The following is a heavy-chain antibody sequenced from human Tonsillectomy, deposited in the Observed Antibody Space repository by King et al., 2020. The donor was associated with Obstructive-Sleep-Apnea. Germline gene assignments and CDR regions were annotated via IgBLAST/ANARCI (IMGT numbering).Heavy chain of an antibody. CDR2: IYSGGST. D-gene: IGHD5-18*01. J-gene: IGHJ4*02. Sequence: VQLVESGGGLVQPGGSLRLSCAASGLTVSSNYINWVRQAPGKGLEWVSVIYSGGSTYYADSVKGRFTISRDNSKNTLYLQMNSLRAEYTAVYYCAREWGTAMGSFDYWGQGTLVTVSS. V-gene: IGHV3-66*01. CDR3: AREWGTAMGSFDY. CDR1: GLTVSSNY.